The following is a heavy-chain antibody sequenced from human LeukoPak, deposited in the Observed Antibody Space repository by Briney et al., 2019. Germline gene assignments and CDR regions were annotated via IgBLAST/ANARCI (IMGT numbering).Heavy chain of an antibody. V-gene: IGHV3-74*01. Sequence: GGSLRLSCAASGFTFRSYWMHWVRQAPGKGLVWVSRINSDGSSTSYADSVKGRFTISRDNAKNTLYLQMNSLRAEDTAVYYCARGKVDTAMAIDYWGQGTLVTVSS. CDR2: INSDGSST. CDR1: GFTFRSYW. J-gene: IGHJ4*02. D-gene: IGHD5-18*01. CDR3: ARGKVDTAMAIDY.